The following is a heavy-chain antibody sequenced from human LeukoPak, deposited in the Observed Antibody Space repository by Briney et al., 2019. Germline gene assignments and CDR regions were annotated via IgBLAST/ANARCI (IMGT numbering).Heavy chain of an antibody. D-gene: IGHD3-3*01. J-gene: IGHJ4*02. CDR3: ARDCLGSQFWSGYYLGPDNYFGY. Sequence: GGSLRLSCVASGLTFNRYWMSWLRQVPGKGLEWVANIKQDGTETHYVDSVKGRFTISRDNAKSSLYLQMNSLRAEDTAVYYCARDCLGSQFWSGYYLGPDNYFGYWGQGSLVTVSS. CDR2: IKQDGTET. CDR1: GLTFNRYW. V-gene: IGHV3-7*01.